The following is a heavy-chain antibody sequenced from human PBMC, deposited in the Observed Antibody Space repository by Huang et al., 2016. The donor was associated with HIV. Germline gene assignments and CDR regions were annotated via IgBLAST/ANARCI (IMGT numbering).Heavy chain of an antibody. CDR1: GYNFDSYW. V-gene: IGHV5-51*01. D-gene: IGHD3-10*01. J-gene: IGHJ4*02. CDR3: ARQGLWLPPTDPFDY. Sequence: EVHLVQSGAEVKEPGESLKISCQASGYNFDSYWIGWVRQMPGKGLAWMGVSYHGDADTRYDPSFQGQVTISADQSINTAYLQWSSLKASDTAIYFCARQGLWLPPTDPFDYWGQGTPVTVSA. CDR2: SYHGDADT.